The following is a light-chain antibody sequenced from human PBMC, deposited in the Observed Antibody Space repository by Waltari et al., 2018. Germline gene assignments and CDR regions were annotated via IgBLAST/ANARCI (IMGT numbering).Light chain of an antibody. Sequence: SVLTQPPSASGTPGQRVTISCSGRSPTLGSNYVSWYQHVPGAAPKLLIYRNNQRPSGVPDRFSGSKSGTSASLAISGLRSEDEADYYCAAWDDSLSRWLLGGGTKLTVL. CDR3: AAWDDSLSRWL. V-gene: IGLV1-47*01. CDR2: RNN. CDR1: SPTLGSNY. J-gene: IGLJ3*02.